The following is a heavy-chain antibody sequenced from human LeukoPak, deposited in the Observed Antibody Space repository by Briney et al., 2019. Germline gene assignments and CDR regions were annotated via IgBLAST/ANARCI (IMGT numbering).Heavy chain of an antibody. J-gene: IGHJ3*02. D-gene: IGHD1-26*01. CDR3: ARASGSYGSDAFDI. V-gene: IGHV1-2*02. CDR2: INPNSGGT. CDR1: GYTFTGYY. Sequence: ASVKVSCKASGYTFTGYYMHWVRQAPGQGLEWMGWINPNSGGTNYAQKFQGRVTMTRDTSISTAYMELSRLRSDDTAVYYCARASGSYGSDAFDIWGQGTMVTVSS.